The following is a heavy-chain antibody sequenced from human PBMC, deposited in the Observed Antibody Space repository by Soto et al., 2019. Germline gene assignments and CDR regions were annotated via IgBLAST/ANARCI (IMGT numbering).Heavy chain of an antibody. Sequence: LRLSCVASGFTFSRYAMAWVRQAPGKGREWLSGISSSGDVTLYRDSVKGRFIISRDNFKDTVSLQLNSVSAADSAVYYCVKYRLTNTFQAHCGHWDQGARVTVAS. CDR2: ISSSGDVT. V-gene: IGHV3-23*01. CDR3: VKYRLTNTFQAHCGH. J-gene: IGHJ4*02. CDR1: GFTFSRYA. D-gene: IGHD2-8*01.